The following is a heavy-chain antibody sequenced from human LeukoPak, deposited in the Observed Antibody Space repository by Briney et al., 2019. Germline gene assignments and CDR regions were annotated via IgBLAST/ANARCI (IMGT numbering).Heavy chain of an antibody. CDR1: GDSISRGTYY. CDR3: ARDSNFYDVSHDKAEDF. CDR2: VFRSGST. Sequence: SETLSLTCTVTGDSISRGTYYWTWVRQPAGKGLEWIGRVFRSGSTYYNPSLKSRVTISIDTSYNQFSLHLRSVTAADTAVYYCARDSNFYDVSHDKAEDFWGQGTLVTVSS. D-gene: IGHD3-22*01. V-gene: IGHV4-61*02. J-gene: IGHJ4*02.